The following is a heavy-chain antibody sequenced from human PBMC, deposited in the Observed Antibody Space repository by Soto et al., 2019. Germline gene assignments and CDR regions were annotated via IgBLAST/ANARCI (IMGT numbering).Heavy chain of an antibody. D-gene: IGHD2-2*03. CDR3: VRGMDRNSAGF. Sequence: GYTFTNYWIGWVRQVPGEGLEWMGFIFPSDSVTRYSPSFQGQVTISVDKSVDTTYLQWGSLKASDTAMYYCVRGMDRNSAGFWGLGTMVTVSS. CDR2: IFPSDSVT. V-gene: IGHV5-51*01. CDR1: GYTFTNYW. J-gene: IGHJ4*02.